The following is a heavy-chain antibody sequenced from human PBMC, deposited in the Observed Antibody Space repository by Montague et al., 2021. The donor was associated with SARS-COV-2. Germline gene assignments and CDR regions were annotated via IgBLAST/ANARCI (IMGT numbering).Heavy chain of an antibody. Sequence: SETLSLTCTVSRDSISSHNYFWAWIRKPPGKGLEWIGSVDYSGLTFYNPSLESRVTISVDTSKKQFSLKVNSVTAADTAVDYCAKDGEALAWGTFDIWGQGTMVTVSS. J-gene: IGHJ3*02. CDR1: RDSISSHNYF. CDR3: AKDGEALAWGTFDI. D-gene: IGHD3-10*01. CDR2: VDYSGLT. V-gene: IGHV4-39*07.